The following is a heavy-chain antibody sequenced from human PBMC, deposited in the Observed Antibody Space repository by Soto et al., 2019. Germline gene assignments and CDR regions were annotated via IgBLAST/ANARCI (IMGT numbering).Heavy chain of an antibody. CDR1: GDTFSNFA. V-gene: IGHV1-69*01. CDR2: IAPIFARA. J-gene: IGHJ5*02. D-gene: IGHD6-6*01. Sequence: QVQLVQSGAEVKKPGSSVKVSCTASGDTFSNFAVSWVRQAPGGGLEWLGGIAPIFARATYGPKFEGRVSFTADESTSTAYMELHSLKFEDTGVYYCVRDRGVSTRPGGWFEPWGQGTLVNVSS. CDR3: VRDRGVSTRPGGWFEP.